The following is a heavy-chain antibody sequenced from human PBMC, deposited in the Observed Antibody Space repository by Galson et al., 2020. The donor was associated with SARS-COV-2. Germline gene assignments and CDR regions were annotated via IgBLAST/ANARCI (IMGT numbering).Heavy chain of an antibody. CDR1: GGSFSGYF. Sequence: SETLSLTCAVYGGSFSGYFWSWIRQPPGKGLEWIGEVNHSGSTNYNPSLKSRVPISVDTSKNQFSLKLSSVTAADTAVYYCARGLDGTGRFNGWDYWGQGTLVTVSS. CDR2: VNHSGST. CDR3: ARGLDGTGRFNGWDY. J-gene: IGHJ4*02. V-gene: IGHV4-34*01. D-gene: IGHD2-8*02.